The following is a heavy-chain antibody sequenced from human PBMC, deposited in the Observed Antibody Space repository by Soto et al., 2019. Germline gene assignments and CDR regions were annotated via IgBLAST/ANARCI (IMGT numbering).Heavy chain of an antibody. J-gene: IGHJ6*02. CDR3: ARDRASGMYYYYGMDV. CDR1: GFTFSSYS. Sequence: GGPLRLSCAASGFTFSSYSMNWVRQAPGKGLEWVSSISSSSSYIYYADSVKGRFTISRDNAKNSLYLQMNSLRAEDTAVYYCARDRASGMYYYYGMDVWGQGTTVTVSS. V-gene: IGHV3-21*01. CDR2: ISSSSSYI. D-gene: IGHD1-1*01.